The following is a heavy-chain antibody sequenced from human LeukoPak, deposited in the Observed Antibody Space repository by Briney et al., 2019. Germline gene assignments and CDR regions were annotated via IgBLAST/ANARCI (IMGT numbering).Heavy chain of an antibody. J-gene: IGHJ4*02. D-gene: IGHD2-15*01. V-gene: IGHV4-34*01. CDR2: INHSGST. CDR1: GGSFSGYY. CDR3: ARDRGGYCSGGSCYSAVTDY. Sequence: SETLSLTCAVYGGSFSGYYWSWIRQPPGKGLEWIGEINHSGSTNYNLSLKSRVTISVDTSKNQFSLKLSSVTAADTAVYYCARDRGGYCSGGSCYSAVTDYWGQGTLVTVSS.